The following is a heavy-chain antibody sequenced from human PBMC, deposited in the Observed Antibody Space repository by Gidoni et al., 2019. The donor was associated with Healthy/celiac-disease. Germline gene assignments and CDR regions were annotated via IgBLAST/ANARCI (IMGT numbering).Heavy chain of an antibody. CDR1: GGSLSSGSYY. CDR2: IYTSGST. J-gene: IGHJ6*02. D-gene: IGHD6-13*01. V-gene: IGHV4-61*02. Sequence: QVQLQESGPGLVKPSQTLSLTCTVSGGSLSSGSYYWSWIRQPAGKGLEWIGRIYTSGSTNYNPSLKSRVTISVDTSKNQFSLKLSSVTAADTAVYYCARDRDSSSWYGYYYYYGMDVWGQGTTVTVSS. CDR3: ARDRDSSSWYGYYYYYGMDV.